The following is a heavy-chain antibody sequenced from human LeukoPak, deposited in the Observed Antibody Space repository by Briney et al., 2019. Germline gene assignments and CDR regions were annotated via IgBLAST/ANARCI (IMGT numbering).Heavy chain of an antibody. CDR2: IKQDG. CDR3: AREIRTMIRGVIVTYYFDY. D-gene: IGHD3-10*01. V-gene: IGHV3-7*01. CDR1: GFTFSGYW. J-gene: IGHJ4*02. Sequence: PGGSLRLSCAASGFTFSGYWMSWVRQAPGKGLEWVANIKQDGVDSVKGRFTISRDNAKNSLYLQMNSLRAEDTAVYYCAREIRTMIRGVIVTYYFDYWGQGTLVTVSS.